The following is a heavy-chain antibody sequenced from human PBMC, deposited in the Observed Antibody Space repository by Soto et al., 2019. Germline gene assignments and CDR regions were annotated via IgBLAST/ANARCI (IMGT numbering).Heavy chain of an antibody. CDR3: GRDMQVWRLAS. Sequence: EVQLVESGGGLVQPGESLRLSCAASGLTFRSYWMHWVRQAPGKGLVWVSRINTDGSVAMYVDSVKGRFTISRDNAKNTLYLHMNSPRAEDTAVYYCGRDMQVWRLASWGQGTLVTVSS. V-gene: IGHV3-74*03. CDR1: GLTFRSYW. D-gene: IGHD2-2*01. J-gene: IGHJ4*02. CDR2: INTDGSVA.